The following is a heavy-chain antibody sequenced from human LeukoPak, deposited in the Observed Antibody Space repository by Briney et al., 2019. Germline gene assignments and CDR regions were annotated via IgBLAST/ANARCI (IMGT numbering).Heavy chain of an antibody. J-gene: IGHJ4*02. CDR1: GYTFTGYY. D-gene: IGHD6-13*01. CDR2: INPNSGGT. Sequence: ASVKVSCKASGYTFTGYYMHWVRQAPGQGLEWMGWINPNSGGTNYAQKFRGWVTMTRDTSISTAYMELSRLRSDDTAVYYCARAIAAAGTGPYYFDYWGQGTLVTVSS. V-gene: IGHV1-2*04. CDR3: ARAIAAAGTGPYYFDY.